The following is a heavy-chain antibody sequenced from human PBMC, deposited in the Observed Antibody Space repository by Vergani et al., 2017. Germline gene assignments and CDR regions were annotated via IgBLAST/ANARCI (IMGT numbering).Heavy chain of an antibody. CDR1: GFTFSSYS. CDR2: ISSSSSYI. Sequence: EVQLVESGGGLVKPGRSLRLSCAASGFTFSSYSMNWVRQAPGKGLEWVSSISSSSSYIYYADSVKGRFTISRDNAKNSLYLQMNSLRAEDTAVYYCAREQLGYFDYWGQGTLVTVSS. D-gene: IGHD6-13*01. J-gene: IGHJ4*02. V-gene: IGHV3-21*01. CDR3: AREQLGYFDY.